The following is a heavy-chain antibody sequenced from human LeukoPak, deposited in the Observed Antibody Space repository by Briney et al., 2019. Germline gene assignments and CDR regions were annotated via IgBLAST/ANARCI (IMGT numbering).Heavy chain of an antibody. Sequence: GGSLRLSCAASGFTFSSYSMNWVRQAPGKGLEWVSSISSSSSYIYYADSVKGRFTISRDNAKNSLYLQMNSLRAEDTAVYYCARAVVGYDFWSGPLSHNWFDPWGQGTLVTVSS. D-gene: IGHD3-3*01. CDR1: GFTFSSYS. CDR2: ISSSSSYI. V-gene: IGHV3-21*01. J-gene: IGHJ5*02. CDR3: ARAVVGYDFWSGPLSHNWFDP.